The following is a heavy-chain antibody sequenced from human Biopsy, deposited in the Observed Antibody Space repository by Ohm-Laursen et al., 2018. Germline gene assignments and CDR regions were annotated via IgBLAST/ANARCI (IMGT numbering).Heavy chain of an antibody. CDR2: FNSDGTDT. CDR1: GFTFSSSC. V-gene: IGHV3-74*01. Sequence: SLRLSCTASGFTFSSSCMHWVRQAPWKGLEWVSRFNSDGTDTTYADSVKGRFTISRDNAKNTLYLQMNSLRVEDTAVYYCAKAGRGYIDYWGQGTLVIVSS. D-gene: IGHD5-18*01. CDR3: AKAGRGYIDY. J-gene: IGHJ4*02.